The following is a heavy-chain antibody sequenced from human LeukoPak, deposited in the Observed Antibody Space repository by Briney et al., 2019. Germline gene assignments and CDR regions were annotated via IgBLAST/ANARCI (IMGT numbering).Heavy chain of an antibody. CDR2: ISGSGGST. Sequence: GGSLRLSCAASGFTFSSYAMSWVRQAPGKGLEWVSAISGSGGSTYYADSVKGRFTISRDNSKNTLNLQMNSLRAEDTAVYYCARDQGGKLSAFYFDYWGQGTLVTVSS. CDR1: GFTFSSYA. CDR3: ARDQGGKLSAFYFDY. D-gene: IGHD1-26*01. V-gene: IGHV3-23*01. J-gene: IGHJ4*02.